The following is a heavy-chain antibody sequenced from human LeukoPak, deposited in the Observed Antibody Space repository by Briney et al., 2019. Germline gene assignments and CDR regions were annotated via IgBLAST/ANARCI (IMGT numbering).Heavy chain of an antibody. Sequence: GSLKVSCRASGFTFTSYGISWVRQAPGQGLEWMGWISAYNGNTNYAQKLQGRVTMTTDTSTSTAYMELRSLRADDTAVYYCARGSPLWFRDAFDIWGQGTMVTVSS. CDR1: GFTFTSYG. CDR3: ARGSPLWFRDAFDI. D-gene: IGHD3-9*01. V-gene: IGHV1-18*01. CDR2: ISAYNGNT. J-gene: IGHJ3*02.